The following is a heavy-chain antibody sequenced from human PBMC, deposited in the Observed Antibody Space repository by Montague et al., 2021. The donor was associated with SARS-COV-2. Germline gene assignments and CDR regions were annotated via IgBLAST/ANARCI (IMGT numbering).Heavy chain of an antibody. CDR3: ARVFPRWLQFDPYFDY. CDR2: IYHSGST. V-gene: IGHV4-59*01. D-gene: IGHD5-24*01. Sequence: SETLSLTCAVFDGSFSNFYWSWIRQPPGKGLEWIGYIYHSGSTNYNPSLKSRVTISVDTSKNQFSLKLSSVTAADTAVYYCARVFPRWLQFDPYFDYWGQGTLVTVSS. CDR1: DGSFSNFY. J-gene: IGHJ4*02.